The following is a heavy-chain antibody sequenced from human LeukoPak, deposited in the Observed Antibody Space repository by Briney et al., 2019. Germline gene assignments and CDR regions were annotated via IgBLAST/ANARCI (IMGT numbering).Heavy chain of an antibody. CDR2: VNPNNGGT. J-gene: IGHJ4*02. D-gene: IGHD1-14*01. CDR1: GFTFTGYY. V-gene: IGHV1-2*02. Sequence: ASVKVSCKTSGFTFTGYYIHWVRQAPGQGLEWMGWVNPNNGGTNYAQTFQDRVTMTKDTSISTAYMELSRLRSDDTAIYYCARDLVGGTWASGYWGQGTLVTVSS. CDR3: ARDLVGGTWASGY.